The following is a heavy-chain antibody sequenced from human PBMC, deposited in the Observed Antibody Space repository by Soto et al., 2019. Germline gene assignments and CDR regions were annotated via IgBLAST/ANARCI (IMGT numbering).Heavy chain of an antibody. D-gene: IGHD3-10*01. J-gene: IGHJ6*02. Sequence: ASVKVSCKASGYTFTSYGISWVRQAPGQGLEWMGWISAYNGNTNYAQKLQGRVTMTTDTSTSTAYMELRSPRSDDTAVYYCARDLITMVRGVIIPPYYYYYGMDVWGQGTTVTVSS. CDR2: ISAYNGNT. CDR3: ARDLITMVRGVIIPPYYYYYGMDV. CDR1: GYTFTSYG. V-gene: IGHV1-18*04.